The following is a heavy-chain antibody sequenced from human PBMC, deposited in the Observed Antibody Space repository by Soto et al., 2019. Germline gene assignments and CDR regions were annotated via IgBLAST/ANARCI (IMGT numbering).Heavy chain of an antibody. CDR1: GFSFSDYG. D-gene: IGHD1-1*01. Sequence: QVQLMESGGGVVQPGRSLRLSCAASGFSFSDYGMHWVRQAPGKGLEWVAVIWYDGSEKYYADSVKGRFTISRDNSKNTLYLPMNSLRVADTALYYCARQSLGNIRLRGFDYWGQGALVTVSS. J-gene: IGHJ4*02. V-gene: IGHV3-33*01. CDR3: ARQSLGNIRLRGFDY. CDR2: IWYDGSEK.